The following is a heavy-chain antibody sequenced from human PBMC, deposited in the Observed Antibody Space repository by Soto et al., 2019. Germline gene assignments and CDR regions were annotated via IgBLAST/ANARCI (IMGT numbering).Heavy chain of an antibody. CDR3: TRTRTTGWFSPVDS. V-gene: IGHV4-59*01. Sequence: SETLSLTCTVSSGTLSNFYWSWVGQPPGKGLEWIGYIHYRGTTNYNPSLKSRVIMSVDTSKNQFSLTLNSVTAADTAVYYCTRTRTTGWFSPVDSWGQGIPVTVSS. J-gene: IGHJ4*02. D-gene: IGHD6-19*01. CDR2: IHYRGTT. CDR1: SGTLSNFY.